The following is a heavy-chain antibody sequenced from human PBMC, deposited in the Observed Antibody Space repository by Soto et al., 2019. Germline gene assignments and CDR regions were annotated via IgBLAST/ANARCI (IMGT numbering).Heavy chain of an antibody. Sequence: QVHLVQSGAEVKKPGASVKVSCKGSGYTFTSYGITWVRQAPGQGLEWMGWISAHNGNTNYAQKLQGRATVTRDTSTSTAHMELRSLRSGDTAVFYCASGRYGDYWVQGVLVTGSS. CDR1: GYTFTSYG. CDR3: ASGRYGDY. J-gene: IGHJ4*02. CDR2: ISAHNGNT. V-gene: IGHV1-18*01. D-gene: IGHD1-1*01.